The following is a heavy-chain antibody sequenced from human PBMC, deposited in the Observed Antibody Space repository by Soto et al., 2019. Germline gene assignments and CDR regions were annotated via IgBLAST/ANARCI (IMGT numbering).Heavy chain of an antibody. CDR2: ISAYNGDT. Sequence: QDQLVQSGGEVKKPGASVKVSCKASGYSFTNYGITWVRQAPGQGFEWMGWISAYNGDTNYAQKLQGRVTMTTDASTSTAYLELRRLRSDATAVYYCARDRGVAPPVAGNTHYYYYMDVLGKGTTGTVSS. J-gene: IGHJ6*03. D-gene: IGHD6-19*01. CDR3: ARDRGVAPPVAGNTHYYYYMDV. CDR1: GYSFTNYG. V-gene: IGHV1-18*01.